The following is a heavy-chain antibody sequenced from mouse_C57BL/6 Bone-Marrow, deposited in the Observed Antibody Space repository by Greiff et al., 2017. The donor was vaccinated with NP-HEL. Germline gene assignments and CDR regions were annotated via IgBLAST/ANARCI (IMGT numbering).Heavy chain of an antibody. Sequence: QVQLKESGPELVKPGASVKISCKASGYAFSSSWMNWVKQRPGKGLEWIGRIYPGDGDTNYNGKFKGKATLTADKSSSTAYMQLSSLTSEDSAVYICAREGGYYYFDYWGQGTTLTVSS. D-gene: IGHD3-1*01. J-gene: IGHJ2*01. CDR2: IYPGDGDT. CDR3: AREGGYYYFDY. V-gene: IGHV1-82*01. CDR1: GYAFSSSW.